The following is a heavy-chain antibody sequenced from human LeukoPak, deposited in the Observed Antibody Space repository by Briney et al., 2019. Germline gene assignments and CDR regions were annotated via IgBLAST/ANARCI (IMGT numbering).Heavy chain of an antibody. V-gene: IGHV4-39*01. D-gene: IGHD2-15*01. J-gene: IGHJ4*02. CDR2: IYSSGVT. Sequence: SETLSLTCSVSGDANTFSSGYYWGWTRQPPGKGLEWTGSIYSSGVTNHNPSLKSRVTISADSSKKKFSLNLSSVTAADTAVYYCARPNQYSIGDGFFAGHYWGQGTLVTVSS. CDR3: ARPNQYSIGDGFFAGHY. CDR1: GDANTFSSGYY.